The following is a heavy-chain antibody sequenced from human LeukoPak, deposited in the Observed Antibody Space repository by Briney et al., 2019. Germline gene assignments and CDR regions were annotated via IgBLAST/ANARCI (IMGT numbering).Heavy chain of an antibody. Sequence: VASVKVSCKASGYTFTSYGISWVRQAPGQGLEWMGWISAYNGNTNYAQKLQGRVTMTTDTSTSTAYMELRSLRSDDTAVYYCARDLGAARPNWFDPWGQGTLVTVSS. CDR2: ISAYNGNT. CDR3: ARDLGAARPNWFDP. J-gene: IGHJ5*02. V-gene: IGHV1-18*01. D-gene: IGHD6-6*01. CDR1: GYTFTSYG.